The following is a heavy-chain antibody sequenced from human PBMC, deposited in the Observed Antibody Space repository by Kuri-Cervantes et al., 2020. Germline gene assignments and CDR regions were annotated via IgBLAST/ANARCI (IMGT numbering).Heavy chain of an antibody. CDR2: IYYSGST. CDR3: ARGIDDHGDYGGGFDY. J-gene: IGHJ4*02. D-gene: IGHD4-17*01. Sequence: GSLRLSCAVSGGTISSSSYYWGWIRQPPGQGLGWIGSIYYSGSTNYNPSLKSRVTISVDTSKNQFSLKLSSVTAADPAVYYCARGIDDHGDYGGGFDYWGQGTLVTVSS. CDR1: GGTISSSSYY. V-gene: IGHV4-39*07.